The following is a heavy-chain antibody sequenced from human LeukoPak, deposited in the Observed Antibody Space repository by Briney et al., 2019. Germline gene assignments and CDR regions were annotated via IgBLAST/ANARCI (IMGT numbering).Heavy chain of an antibody. Sequence: HPGGSLRLSCAATVVTFRTYTMSWVRQAPGKGLEWVSGISGSGGSTYYADSVEGRFTISRDNAKNTLYLQMNNLRAEDTAVYYCAGSLGPLTEYWGQGTLVTVSS. CDR3: AGSLGPLTEY. D-gene: IGHD7-27*01. J-gene: IGHJ4*02. CDR1: VVTFRTYT. CDR2: ISGSGGST. V-gene: IGHV3-23*01.